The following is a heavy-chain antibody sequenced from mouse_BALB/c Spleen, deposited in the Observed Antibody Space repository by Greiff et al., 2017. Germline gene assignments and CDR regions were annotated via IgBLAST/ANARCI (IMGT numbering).Heavy chain of an antibody. V-gene: IGHV3-2*02. CDR3: ARGWDFAY. CDR2: ISYSGST. CDR1: GYSITSDYA. D-gene: IGHD4-1*01. Sequence: EVKLQESGPGLVKPSQSLSLTCTVTGYSITSDYAWNWIRQFPGNKLEWMGYISYSGSTSYNPSLKSRISITRDTSKNQFFLQLNSVTTEDTATYYCARGWDFAYWGQGTLVTVSA. J-gene: IGHJ3*01.